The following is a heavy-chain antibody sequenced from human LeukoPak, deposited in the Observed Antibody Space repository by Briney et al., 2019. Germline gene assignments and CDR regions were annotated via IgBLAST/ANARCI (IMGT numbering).Heavy chain of an antibody. D-gene: IGHD1-1*01. CDR1: GGTFSNFG. J-gene: IGHJ4*02. Sequence: ASVKVSCKASGGTFSNFGISWVRLAPGQGLEWMGGIIPIFGTPNYAQKFQDRVTITADESTSTAYMELSSLRSEDTAIYYCARDLTTQSRREGIFDYWGQGTLVTVSS. CDR2: IIPIFGTP. V-gene: IGHV1-69*01. CDR3: ARDLTTQSRREGIFDY.